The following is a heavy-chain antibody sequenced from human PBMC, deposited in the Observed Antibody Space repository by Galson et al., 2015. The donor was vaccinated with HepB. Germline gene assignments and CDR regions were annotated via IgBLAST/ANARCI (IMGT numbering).Heavy chain of an antibody. CDR2: ISSNGGST. CDR1: GFTFSSYA. J-gene: IGHJ4*02. Sequence: SLRLSCAASGFTFSSYAMHWVRQAPGKGLEYVSAISSNGGSTYYADSVKGRFTISRDNSKNTLYLQVSSLRAEDTAVYYCVKDWGRDGYNFDYWGQGTLVTVSS. D-gene: IGHD5-24*01. V-gene: IGHV3-64D*06. CDR3: VKDWGRDGYNFDY.